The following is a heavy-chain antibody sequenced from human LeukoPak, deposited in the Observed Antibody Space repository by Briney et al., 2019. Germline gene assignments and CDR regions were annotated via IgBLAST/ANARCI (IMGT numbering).Heavy chain of an antibody. V-gene: IGHV1-2*02. D-gene: IGHD3-22*01. CDR1: GYTFTSYY. Sequence: ASVKLSCKAFGYTFTSYYMHWVRQVPGQGLEWMGWINPNSGGTNYAQKFQGRVTMTRDTSVSTAYMELSRLRSDDTAVYYCARAGDYYDSSGYYSYWGQGTLVTVSS. J-gene: IGHJ4*02. CDR3: ARAGDYYDSSGYYSY. CDR2: INPNSGGT.